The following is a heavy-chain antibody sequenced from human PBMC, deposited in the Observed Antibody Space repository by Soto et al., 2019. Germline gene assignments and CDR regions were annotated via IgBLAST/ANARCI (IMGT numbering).Heavy chain of an antibody. CDR2: INPSGGST. V-gene: IGHV1-46*01. D-gene: IGHD5-18*01. J-gene: IGHJ2*01. CDR1: GYTFTSYH. Sequence: ASGKVSCKASGYTFTSYHMQWGRKAPGQGLEWMGMINPSGGSTSYAQKFQGRVTMTRDTSTSTVYMELSSLRSEDTAVYYCARSIVDTAMGNWYFDLWGRGTLVTXSS. CDR3: ARSIVDTAMGNWYFDL.